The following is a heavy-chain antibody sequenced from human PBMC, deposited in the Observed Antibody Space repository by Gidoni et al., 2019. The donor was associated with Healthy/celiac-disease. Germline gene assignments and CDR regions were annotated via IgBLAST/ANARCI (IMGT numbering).Heavy chain of an antibody. D-gene: IGHD1-26*01. V-gene: IGHV3-21*01. CDR2: SSSSSSYI. CDR3: ARDPSYSGSHYGMDV. Sequence: EVQLVESGGGLVKPGGSRSLACAASGFAFRSYSMKWVRQAPGKGLEWVSSSSSSSSYIYYADSVKGRFTISRDNAKNSLYLQMNSLRAEDTAVYYCARDPSYSGSHYGMDVWGQGTTVTVSS. CDR1: GFAFRSYS. J-gene: IGHJ6*02.